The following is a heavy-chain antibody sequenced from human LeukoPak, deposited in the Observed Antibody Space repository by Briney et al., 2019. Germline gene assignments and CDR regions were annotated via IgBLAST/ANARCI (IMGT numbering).Heavy chain of an antibody. CDR2: IYSGGNT. D-gene: IGHD3-10*01. J-gene: IGHJ4*02. CDR1: GFTVSINY. V-gene: IGHV3-66*01. CDR3: AKDVRVLLWSGDQAY. Sequence: GGSLRLSCAASGFTVSINYMSWVRQDPGEGLEWVSVIYSGGNTYYADSAKGRFTISRDNSKNTLYLQMNSLRAEDTAVYYCAKDVRVLLWSGDQAYWGQGTLVTVSS.